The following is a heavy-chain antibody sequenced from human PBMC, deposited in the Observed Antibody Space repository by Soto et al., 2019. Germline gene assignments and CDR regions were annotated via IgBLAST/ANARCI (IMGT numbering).Heavy chain of an antibody. CDR1: GFTFSDYY. D-gene: IGHD6-6*01. J-gene: IGHJ6*02. CDR3: ARDVYRYSSSSPEDV. Sequence: GPLRLSCPASGFTFSDYYMSWIRQAPGKGLDWVAYISSSSRTTKYGDSVKGRFTISRDNAKNSLFLQMNSLRGEDTAVYYCARDVYRYSSSSPEDVWGQGTTVTVSS. V-gene: IGHV3-11*06. CDR2: ISSSSRTT.